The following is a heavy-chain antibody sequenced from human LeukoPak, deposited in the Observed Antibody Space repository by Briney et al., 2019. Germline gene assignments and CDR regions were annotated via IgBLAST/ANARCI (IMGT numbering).Heavy chain of an antibody. CDR1: GFSFSDYS. CDR3: AKEYYYDSSGYYYEDYGMDV. J-gene: IGHJ6*02. CDR2: ISYDGSNK. D-gene: IGHD3-22*01. V-gene: IGHV3-30*18. Sequence: GGSLRLSCAASGFSFSDYSMNWVRQAPGKGLEWVAVISYDGSNKYYADSVKGRFTISRDNSKNTLYLQMNSLRAEDTAVYYCAKEYYYDSSGYYYEDYGMDVWGQGTTVTVSS.